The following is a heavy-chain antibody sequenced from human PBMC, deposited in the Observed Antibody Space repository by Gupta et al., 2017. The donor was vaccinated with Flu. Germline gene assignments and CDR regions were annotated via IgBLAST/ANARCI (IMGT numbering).Heavy chain of an antibody. J-gene: IGHJ3*02. CDR2: TYYRSKWYN. D-gene: IGHD5-24*01. CDR1: GDSVSSTRAA. Sequence: QVQLQQSGPGLVKPSQTLSLTCAISGDSVSSTRAAWNWIRQSQSRGLEWLGRTYYRSKWYNDYAVSVKSRITINPDTSKNQFSLQLNSVTPEDTAVYYCSTAGESRDGYNPDAFDIWGQGTMVTGAS. V-gene: IGHV6-1*01. CDR3: STAGESRDGYNPDAFDI.